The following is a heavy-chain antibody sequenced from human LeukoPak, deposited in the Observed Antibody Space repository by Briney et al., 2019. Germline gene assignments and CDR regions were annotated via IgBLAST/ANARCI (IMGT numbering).Heavy chain of an antibody. J-gene: IGHJ4*02. CDR3: AKDPYPTPPRAAAGYYFDY. D-gene: IGHD6-13*01. CDR1: GGSISSYY. CDR2: IYYSGST. Sequence: SETLSLTCTVSGGSISSYYWSWIRQPPGKGLEWIGYIYYSGSTNYNPSLKSRVTISVDTSKNQFSLKLSSVTAADTAVYYCAKDPYPTPPRAAAGYYFDYWGQGTLVTVPS. V-gene: IGHV4-59*01.